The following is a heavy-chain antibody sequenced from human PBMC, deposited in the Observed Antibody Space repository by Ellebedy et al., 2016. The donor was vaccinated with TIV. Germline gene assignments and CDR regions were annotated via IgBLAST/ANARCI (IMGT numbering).Heavy chain of an antibody. J-gene: IGHJ4*02. Sequence: GESLKISCAASGFTFSDYAMSWVRQAPGKGLEWVSAIIGSGYSTYYADSVKGRITLSRDNSKNTLYLQMNSLRAEDTAVYYCARDKAGPGRFDYWGQGTLVTVSS. V-gene: IGHV3-23*01. CDR3: ARDKAGPGRFDY. CDR2: IIGSGYST. D-gene: IGHD3-10*01. CDR1: GFTFSDYA.